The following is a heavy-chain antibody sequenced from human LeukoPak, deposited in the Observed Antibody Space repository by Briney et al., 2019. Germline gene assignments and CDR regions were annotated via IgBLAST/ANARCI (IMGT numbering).Heavy chain of an antibody. CDR1: GFTFSSYA. Sequence: PGGSLRLSCAASGFTFSSYAMSWVRQAPGKGLEWVSAISGSGGSTYYADSVKGRFTISRDNSKNTLYLQMNSLRAEDTAVYYCAKVGYSSGWYRGKFFDYWSQGTLVTVSS. J-gene: IGHJ4*02. CDR3: AKVGYSSGWYRGKFFDY. CDR2: ISGSGGST. V-gene: IGHV3-23*01. D-gene: IGHD6-19*01.